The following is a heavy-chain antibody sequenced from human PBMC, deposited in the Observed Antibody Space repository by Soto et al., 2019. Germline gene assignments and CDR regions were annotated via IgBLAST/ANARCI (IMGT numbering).Heavy chain of an antibody. J-gene: IGHJ5*02. V-gene: IGHV1-8*01. CDR1: GYTFTNDE. CDR3: ARMASSGSLNWFDP. Sequence: VQVSCKASGYTFTNDEISWVRQASGQGLEWMGWMNPGSGNTGYAHKFQGRVTMTRNMSISTAYMELSRLASDDTAIYYCARMASSGSLNWFDPWGQGTLVTVSS. CDR2: MNPGSGNT. D-gene: IGHD3-3*01.